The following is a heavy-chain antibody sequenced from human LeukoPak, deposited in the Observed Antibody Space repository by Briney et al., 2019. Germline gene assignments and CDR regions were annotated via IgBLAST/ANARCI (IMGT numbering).Heavy chain of an antibody. CDR2: INTNTGNP. V-gene: IGHV7-4-1*02. D-gene: IGHD3-10*01. Sequence: ASVKVSCQASGYTFTSYAMNWVRQAPGQGIEWMGWINTNTGNPTYAQGFTGRFVFSLDTSVSTAYLQISSLKAEDTAVYYCARDSITMVRGRKLPGVDYFDYWGQGTLVTVSS. CDR1: GYTFTSYA. J-gene: IGHJ4*02. CDR3: ARDSITMVRGRKLPGVDYFDY.